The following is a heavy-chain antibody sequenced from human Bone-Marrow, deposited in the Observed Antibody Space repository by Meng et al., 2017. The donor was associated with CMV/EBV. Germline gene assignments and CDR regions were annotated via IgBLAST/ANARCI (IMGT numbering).Heavy chain of an antibody. Sequence: SVKVSCKASVGTFSSYTIGWVRQAPGQGLEWMGRIIPILGIANYAQKFQGRVTITADKSTSTAYMELSSLRSEDTAVYYWARTLRPMYSSSWYSVGYYYGMDVCGQGTTVTVS. D-gene: IGHD6-13*01. J-gene: IGHJ6*02. V-gene: IGHV1-69*02. CDR2: IIPILGIA. CDR3: ARTLRPMYSSSWYSVGYYYGMDV. CDR1: VGTFSSYT.